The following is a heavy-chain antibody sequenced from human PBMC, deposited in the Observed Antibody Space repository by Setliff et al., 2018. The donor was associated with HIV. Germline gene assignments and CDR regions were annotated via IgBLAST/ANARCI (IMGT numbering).Heavy chain of an antibody. Sequence: GASVKVSCKASGYTFIGYNMHWVRQAPGQGLEWMGWINPNSGGTNYAQKFQGRVTMTRDTSISTAYMELSRLRSDDTAVYYCASALDSSADIEGYFDFWGQGTLVTVSS. CDR2: INPNSGGT. D-gene: IGHD2-15*01. V-gene: IGHV1-2*02. CDR3: ASALDSSADIEGYFDF. CDR1: GYTFIGYN. J-gene: IGHJ4*02.